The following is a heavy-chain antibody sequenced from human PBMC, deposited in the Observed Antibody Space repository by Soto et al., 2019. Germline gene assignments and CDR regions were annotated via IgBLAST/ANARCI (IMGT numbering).Heavy chain of an antibody. Sequence: GGSLILSCAAPGFTFSSDVMHWVRQAPGKGLVWVSRINSDGSSTFYADSVKGRFTISRDNAKNTLYLQMNSLRAEDTAVYYCASSLLAPFDYWGRGTLVTVSS. V-gene: IGHV3-74*01. CDR2: INSDGSST. CDR3: ASSLLAPFDY. J-gene: IGHJ4*02. CDR1: GFTFSSDV.